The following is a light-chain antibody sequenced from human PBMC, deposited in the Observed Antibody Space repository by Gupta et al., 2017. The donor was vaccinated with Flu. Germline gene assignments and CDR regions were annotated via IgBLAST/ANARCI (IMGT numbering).Light chain of an antibody. J-gene: IGKJ4*01. CDR3: EQDYSSPIT. CDR1: QSFVYSAYNMMY. V-gene: IGKV4-1*01. Sequence: SLGWWSTGDCKASQSFVYSAYNMMYLAGCQQKPGLPPKLLIYWASTRQSGVPDRFSGSGSGTEFTLTISSLQPEDVAVYYCEQDYSSPITFGVGTKVEIK. CDR2: WAS.